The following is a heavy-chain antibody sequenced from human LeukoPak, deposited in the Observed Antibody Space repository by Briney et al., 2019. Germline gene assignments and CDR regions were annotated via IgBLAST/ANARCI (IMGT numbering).Heavy chain of an antibody. CDR1: GGSISSYY. D-gene: IGHD2-2*01. CDR2: IYYSGST. V-gene: IGHV4-59*08. CDR3: ASRIVIVPAAMDDAFDI. Sequence: SETLSLTCTASGGSISSYYWSWIRQPPGKGLEWIGYIYYSGSTNYNPSLKSRVTISVDTSKNQFSLKLSSVTAADTAVYYCASRIVIVPAAMDDAFDIWGQGTMVTVSS. J-gene: IGHJ3*02.